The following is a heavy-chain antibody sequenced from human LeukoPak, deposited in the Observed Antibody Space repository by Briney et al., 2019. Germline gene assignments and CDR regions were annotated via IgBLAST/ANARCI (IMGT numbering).Heavy chain of an antibody. Sequence: PGRSLRLSCAASGFTFSSYAMHWVRQAPGKGLEWVAVISYDGSNKYYADSVKGRFTISRDNSKNTLYLQMNSLRAEDTAVHYCARELPLRYFDWLLYYYYGMDVWGKGTTVTVSS. CDR1: GFTFSSYA. D-gene: IGHD3-9*01. J-gene: IGHJ6*04. V-gene: IGHV3-30*04. CDR3: ARELPLRYFDWLLYYYYGMDV. CDR2: ISYDGSNK.